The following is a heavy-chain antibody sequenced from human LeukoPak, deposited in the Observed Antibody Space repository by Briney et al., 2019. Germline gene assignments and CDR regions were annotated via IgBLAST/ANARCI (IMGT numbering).Heavy chain of an antibody. D-gene: IGHD3-16*01. CDR2: ISYDGSNK. CDR1: GFTFSSYA. J-gene: IGHJ4*02. Sequence: GGSLRLSCAASGFTFSSYAMHWVRQAPGKGLEWVAVISYDGSNKYYADSVKSRFTISRDNSKNTLYLQMNSLRAEDTAVYYCARGVSPYVYSSTFDYWGQGTLVTVSS. CDR3: ARGVSPYVYSSTFDY. V-gene: IGHV3-30-3*01.